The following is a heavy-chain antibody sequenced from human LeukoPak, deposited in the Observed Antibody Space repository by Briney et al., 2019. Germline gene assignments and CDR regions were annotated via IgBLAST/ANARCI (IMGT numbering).Heavy chain of an antibody. Sequence: GGSLRLSCAASGFPFSGYSMNWVRQAPGKGLEWVSSISSSSSYIYYADSVKGRFTISRDNAKNSLYLQMNSLRAEDTAVYYCARDSLTYYYDSSGYYYAQGHAFDIWGQGTMVTVSS. CDR2: ISSSSSYI. V-gene: IGHV3-21*01. CDR3: ARDSLTYYYDSSGYYYAQGHAFDI. CDR1: GFPFSGYS. D-gene: IGHD3-22*01. J-gene: IGHJ3*02.